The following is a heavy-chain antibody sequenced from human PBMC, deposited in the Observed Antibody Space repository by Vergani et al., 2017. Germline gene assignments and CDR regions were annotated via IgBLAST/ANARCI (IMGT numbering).Heavy chain of an antibody. CDR2: ISGSGGST. V-gene: IGHV3-23*04. CDR3: AKIRDRSGWGTRDYYYYYMDV. D-gene: IGHD6-19*01. CDR1: GFTFSSYA. J-gene: IGHJ6*03. Sequence: EVQLVESGGGLVQPGGSLRLSCAASGFTFSSYAMSWVRQAPGKGLEWVSAISGSGGSTYYADSVKGRFTISRDNSKNTLYLQMNSLRAEDTAVYYCAKIRDRSGWGTRDYYYYYMDVWGKGTTVTVSS.